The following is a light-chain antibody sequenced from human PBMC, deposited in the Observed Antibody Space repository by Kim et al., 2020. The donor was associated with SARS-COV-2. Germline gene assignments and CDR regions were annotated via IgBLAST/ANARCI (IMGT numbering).Light chain of an antibody. CDR2: RDN. CDR1: KLGDKY. J-gene: IGLJ1*01. V-gene: IGLV3-1*01. Sequence: VSPGQTASITCPGDKLGDKYASWYQQKPGQSPVVVIFRDNRRPSGIPERFSGSNSGNTATLTISGTQAMDEADYYCQAWDSSIYVFGTGTKVTVL. CDR3: QAWDSSIYV.